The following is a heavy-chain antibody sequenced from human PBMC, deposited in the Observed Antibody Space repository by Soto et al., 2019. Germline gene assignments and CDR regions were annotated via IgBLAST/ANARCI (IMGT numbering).Heavy chain of an antibody. CDR2: IFESGAT. J-gene: IGHJ4*02. D-gene: IGHD1-7*01. Sequence: QVQLQESGPGLVKPSGTLSLTCAVSGGSISSSSWWTWVRQSPDKGLEWIGEIFESGATNYNPSLKRRLTMSVDKSKNQFSLNLGSLTAADTAVYFCTTSHAGELNNWGQGTLVTVSS. CDR3: TTSHAGELNN. V-gene: IGHV4-4*02. CDR1: GGSISSSSW.